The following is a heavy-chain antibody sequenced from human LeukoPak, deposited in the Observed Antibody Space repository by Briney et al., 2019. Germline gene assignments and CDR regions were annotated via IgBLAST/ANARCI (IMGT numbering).Heavy chain of an antibody. Sequence: PSETLSLTCTVSGGSISSYYWSWIRQPAGKGLEWIGRIYTSGSTNYNPSLKSRVTMSVDTSKNQFSLKLSSVTAADTAVYYCARDPPRGYDSSVGWFDPWGQGTLVTVSS. CDR2: IYTSGST. CDR1: GGSISSYY. D-gene: IGHD3-22*01. V-gene: IGHV4-4*07. CDR3: ARDPPRGYDSSVGWFDP. J-gene: IGHJ5*02.